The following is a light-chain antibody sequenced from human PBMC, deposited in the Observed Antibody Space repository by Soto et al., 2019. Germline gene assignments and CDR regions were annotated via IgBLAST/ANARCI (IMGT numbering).Light chain of an antibody. V-gene: IGKV3-20*01. J-gene: IGKJ2*02. CDR3: QQYGRSPRT. CDR1: QSVSSSY. Sequence: EIVLMQSPGTLSLSPGERATLSCRASQSVSSSYLAWYQQKPGQAPRLLMSDASTRATGIPDRFSGSGSGTDFTLTINRLEPEDFAVYYCQQYGRSPRTFGQGTKLEIK. CDR2: DAS.